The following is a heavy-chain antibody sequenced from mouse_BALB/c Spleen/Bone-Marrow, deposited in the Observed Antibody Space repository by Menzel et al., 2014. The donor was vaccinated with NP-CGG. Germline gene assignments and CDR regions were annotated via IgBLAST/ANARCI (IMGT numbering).Heavy chain of an antibody. V-gene: IGHV5-17*02. CDR2: ISSGTSTI. CDR3: ARDDGYYIRNAMDY. D-gene: IGHD2-3*01. J-gene: IGHJ4*01. CDR1: GFTFSSFG. Sequence: VKLVESGGGLVQPGGSRKLSCAASGFTFSSFGMHWVRQAPERGLEWVAYISSGTSTIYYADTVKGRSTISRDNPKNTLFLQMTSLRSEDTAIYYCARDDGYYIRNAMDYWGQGTSVTVSS.